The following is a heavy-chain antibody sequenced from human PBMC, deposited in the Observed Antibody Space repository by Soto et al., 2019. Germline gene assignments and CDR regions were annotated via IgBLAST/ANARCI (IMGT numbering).Heavy chain of an antibody. CDR1: GLTFSSYA. D-gene: IGHD3-10*01. Sequence: QVQLVESGGGVVQPGRSLRLSCAASGLTFSSYAMHWVRKAPGKGLEWVAVISYDGSNKYYADSVEVRLSISRDNSKNTLFLQMSSLTAEDTAVYYCAREIRTPTGYYYVMDVWGQGTTVTVSS. V-gene: IGHV3-30-3*01. J-gene: IGHJ6*02. CDR3: AREIRTPTGYYYVMDV. CDR2: ISYDGSNK.